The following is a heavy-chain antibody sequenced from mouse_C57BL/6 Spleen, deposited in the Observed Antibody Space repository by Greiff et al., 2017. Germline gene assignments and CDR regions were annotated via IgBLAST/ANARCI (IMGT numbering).Heavy chain of an antibody. CDR3: ARYDGYYVFAY. D-gene: IGHD2-3*01. CDR1: GYTFTDYY. J-gene: IGHJ3*01. Sequence: QVHVKQSGAELVRPGASVKLSCKASGYTFTDYYINWVKQRPGQGLEWIARIYPGSGNTYYNEKFKGKATLTAEKSSSTAYMQLSSLTSEDSAVYFCARYDGYYVFAYWGQGTLVTVSA. CDR2: IYPGSGNT. V-gene: IGHV1-76*01.